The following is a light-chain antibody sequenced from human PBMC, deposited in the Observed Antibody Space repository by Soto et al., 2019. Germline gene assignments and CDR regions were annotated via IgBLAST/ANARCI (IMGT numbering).Light chain of an antibody. V-gene: IGKV3-20*01. CDR1: QSVSSSY. J-gene: IGKJ4*01. CDR3: QQYGNSPLT. Sequence: EILWTQSPGTMSLSPGERYTISWMASQSVSSSYLAWFQQKPGQAPRILIYGTSSRATGIPDRFSGSGSGTDFTLTISRLEPEDFAVYYCQQYGNSPLTFGGGTKVDIK. CDR2: GTS.